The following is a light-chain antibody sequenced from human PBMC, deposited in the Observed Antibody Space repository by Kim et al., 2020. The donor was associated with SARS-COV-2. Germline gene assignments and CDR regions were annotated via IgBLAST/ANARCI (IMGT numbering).Light chain of an antibody. CDR1: QDTSNY. CDR2: DAS. CDR3: QQYDNVLT. J-gene: IGKJ4*01. Sequence: DIQMTQSPSSLSASVGDRVTITCQASQDTSNYLNWYQQKPGKAPKLLIYDASNLETGVPSRFSGSGSGTDFTFTISSLQPEDIATYYCQQYDNVLTFGGGTKVDIK. V-gene: IGKV1-33*01.